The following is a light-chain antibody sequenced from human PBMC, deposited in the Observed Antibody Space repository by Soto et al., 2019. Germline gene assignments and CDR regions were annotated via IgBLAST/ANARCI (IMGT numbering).Light chain of an antibody. CDR1: RGISNF. CDR3: QHYDNVPYT. J-gene: IGKJ2*01. Sequence: DLRVTQSPSSLSASVGDRVTITCQASRGISNFLNWYQHKPGKAPKLLISDASKLETGVPSRFSGSGSGTDFTLTISSLQPEDFATYYCQHYDNVPYTFGQGTKLDIK. V-gene: IGKV1-33*01. CDR2: DAS.